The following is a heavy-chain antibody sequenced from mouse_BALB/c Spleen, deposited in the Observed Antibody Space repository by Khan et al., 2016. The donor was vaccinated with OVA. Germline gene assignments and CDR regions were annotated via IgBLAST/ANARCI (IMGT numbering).Heavy chain of an antibody. CDR1: GYTFTSYY. V-gene: IGHV1S81*02. CDR3: TRSGYGTFAY. J-gene: IGHJ3*01. D-gene: IGHD2-1*01. CDR2: INPSDGDT. Sequence: VQLQESGAELVKPGASVKLSCKASGYTFTSYYMYWVKQRPGQGLEWIGEINPSDGDTNFNEKFKSKATLTVDKSSSTAYMQRSSLTSEDSAVYYCTRSGYGTFAYWGQGTLVTVSA.